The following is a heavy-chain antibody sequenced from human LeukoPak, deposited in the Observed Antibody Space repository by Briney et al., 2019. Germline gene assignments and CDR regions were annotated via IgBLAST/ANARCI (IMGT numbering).Heavy chain of an antibody. V-gene: IGHV3-48*02. J-gene: IGHJ4*02. Sequence: GGSLRLSCAASGFTFSSYSMNWVRQAPGKGLKWVSYISSSSSTIYYADSVKGRFTISRDNAKNSLYLQMNSLRDEDTAVYYCARGLYGSGYYFDYWGQGTLVTVSS. D-gene: IGHD3-10*01. CDR3: ARGLYGSGYYFDY. CDR1: GFTFSSYS. CDR2: ISSSSSTI.